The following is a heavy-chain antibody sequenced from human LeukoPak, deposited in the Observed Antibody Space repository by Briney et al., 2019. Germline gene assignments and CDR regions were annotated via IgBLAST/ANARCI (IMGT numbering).Heavy chain of an antibody. CDR3: TTEFPPEDCSSTSCYSYYYYYMDV. CDR1: GFTFSNAW. D-gene: IGHD2-2*01. J-gene: IGHJ6*03. CDR2: IKSKTDGGTT. V-gene: IGHV3-15*01. Sequence: PGGYLRLYCAASGFTFSNAWMSWVRQAPGKGLEGVGRIKSKTDGGTTDYAAPVKGRFTISRDDSKNALCLQMNSLKTEDTAVYYCTTEFPPEDCSSTSCYSYYYYYMDVWGKGTTVTVSS.